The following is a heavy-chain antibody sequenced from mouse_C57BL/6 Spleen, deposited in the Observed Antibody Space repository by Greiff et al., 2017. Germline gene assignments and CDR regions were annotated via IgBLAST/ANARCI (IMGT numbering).Heavy chain of an antibody. J-gene: IGHJ2*01. V-gene: IGHV1-64*01. D-gene: IGHD1-1*01. CDR2: IHPNSGST. Sequence: QVQLQQPGAELVKPGASVKLSCKASGYTFTSYWMHWVKPRPGQGLEWIGMIHPNSGSTNYNEKFKSKATLTVDKSSSTAYMQLSSLTSEDSAVYYCARRATVYYFDYWGQGTTLTVSS. CDR3: ARRATVYYFDY. CDR1: GYTFTSYW.